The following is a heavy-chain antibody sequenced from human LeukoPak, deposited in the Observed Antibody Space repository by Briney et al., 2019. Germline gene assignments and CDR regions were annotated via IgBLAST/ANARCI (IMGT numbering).Heavy chain of an antibody. J-gene: IGHJ6*03. CDR1: GGTFSGYY. CDR3: ARLSVIVGSTLEYYYYYMDV. V-gene: IGHV4-34*01. D-gene: IGHD1-26*01. Sequence: SETLSLTCAVYGGTFSGYYWSWIRQPPGKRLEWVGESNDSGGTNYNPSLKSRVTISADKSKNQVSLKLTSVTAADTAVYYCARLSVIVGSTLEYYYYYMDVWGQGTTVAVSS. CDR2: SNDSGGT.